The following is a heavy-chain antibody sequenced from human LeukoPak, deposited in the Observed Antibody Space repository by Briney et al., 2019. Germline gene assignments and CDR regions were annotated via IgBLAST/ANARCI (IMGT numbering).Heavy chain of an antibody. V-gene: IGHV1-18*01. Sequence: ASVKVSCKASGYTFTSYGISWVRQAPGQGLEWMRWISAYNGNTNYAQKLQGRVTMTTDTSTSTAYMELRSLRSDDTAVYYCARSFIVVVPAAHGGWFDPWGQGTLVTVSS. D-gene: IGHD2-2*01. CDR1: GYTFTSYG. J-gene: IGHJ5*02. CDR2: ISAYNGNT. CDR3: ARSFIVVVPAAHGGWFDP.